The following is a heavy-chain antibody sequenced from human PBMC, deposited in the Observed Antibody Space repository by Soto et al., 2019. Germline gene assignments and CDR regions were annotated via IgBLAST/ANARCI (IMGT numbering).Heavy chain of an antibody. CDR1: GFTFSSYS. CDR3: AKVLGYCSSSSCSRDYFYYYGMDV. D-gene: IGHD2-2*01. J-gene: IGHJ6*02. CDR2: IGTRSEI. Sequence: GGSLRLSCAASGFTFSSYSMHWVRQAPGKGLEWVSSIGTRSEIYYADSVKGRFTISRDNSKNTLWLQMNSLRAEDTAVYYCAKVLGYCSSSSCSRDYFYYYGMDVWGQGTTVTVSS. V-gene: IGHV3-21*01.